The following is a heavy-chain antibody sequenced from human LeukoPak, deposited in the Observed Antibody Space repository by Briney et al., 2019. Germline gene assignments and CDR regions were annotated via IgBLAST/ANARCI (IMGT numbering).Heavy chain of an antibody. CDR1: GFSFSTYT. V-gene: IGHV3-30*04. D-gene: IGHD3-9*01. J-gene: IGHJ6*03. CDR2: MSSDGNDK. Sequence: GGSLRLSCAASGFSFSTYTPHWVRQAPGKGLEWVAVMSSDGNDKHYAASVKGRFTISRDNSKTTVYLQMNSLRAEDTALYYCAREGHYDILTGYSPVEYYYYYMDVWGKGTTATVSS. CDR3: AREGHYDILTGYSPVEYYYYYMDV.